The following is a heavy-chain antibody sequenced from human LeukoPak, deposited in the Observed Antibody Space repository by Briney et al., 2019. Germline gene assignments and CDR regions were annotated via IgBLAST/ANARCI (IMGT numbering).Heavy chain of an antibody. CDR2: INPSGGST. CDR1: GYTFTSYY. J-gene: IGHJ4*02. CDR3: ARDPSLIIAAAAKFDY. D-gene: IGHD6-13*01. Sequence: GASVKVSCKASGYTFTSYYMHWVRQAPGRGLEWMGIINPSGGSTSYAQKFQGRVTMTRDTSTSTVYMELSSLRSEDTAVYYCARDPSLIIAAAAKFDYWGQGTLVTVSS. V-gene: IGHV1-46*01.